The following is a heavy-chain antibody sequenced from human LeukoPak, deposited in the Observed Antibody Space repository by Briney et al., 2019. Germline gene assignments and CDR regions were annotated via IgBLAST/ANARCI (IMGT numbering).Heavy chain of an antibody. Sequence: SVKVSCKASGYTFTSYDINWVRQAPGQGLEWMGGIIPIFGTANYAQKFQGRVTITTDESTSTAYMELSSLRSEDTAVYYCARGVGYSLDYWGQGTLVTVSS. J-gene: IGHJ4*02. D-gene: IGHD5-18*01. CDR1: GYTFTSYD. CDR3: ARGVGYSLDY. CDR2: IIPIFGTA. V-gene: IGHV1-69*05.